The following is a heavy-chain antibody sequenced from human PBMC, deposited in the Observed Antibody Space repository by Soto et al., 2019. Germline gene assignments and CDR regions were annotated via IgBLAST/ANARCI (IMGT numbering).Heavy chain of an antibody. Sequence: PGGSLRLSCTASGFTFSVYWTHWVRQFPGKGPEWVSRISDDGSRADYADSVKGRFTISRDNAKNTLYLEMHVLRADDTAVYYCTRGPRPSSVGTGAFWGQGTPVTVSS. V-gene: IGHV3-74*01. CDR1: GFTFSVYW. CDR3: TRGPRPSSVGTGAF. CDR2: ISDDGSRA. D-gene: IGHD3-10*01. J-gene: IGHJ4*02.